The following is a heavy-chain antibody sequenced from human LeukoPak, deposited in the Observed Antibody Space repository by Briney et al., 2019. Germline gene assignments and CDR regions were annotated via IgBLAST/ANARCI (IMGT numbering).Heavy chain of an antibody. CDR1: GYIFSTYA. CDR2: ISGSGGST. J-gene: IGHJ4*02. CDR3: ARVIRAAPGKGYFDY. D-gene: IGHD6-13*01. V-gene: IGHV3-23*01. Sequence: GGSLRLSCATSGYIFSTYALSWVRQAPGKGLEWASSISGSGGSTYHADSVKGRFTISRDSSKNTLYLQMNSLRAEDTAIYYCARVIRAAPGKGYFDYWGQGTLVTVSS.